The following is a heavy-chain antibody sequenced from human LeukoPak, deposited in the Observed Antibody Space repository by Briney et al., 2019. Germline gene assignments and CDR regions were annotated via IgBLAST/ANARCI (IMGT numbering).Heavy chain of an antibody. D-gene: IGHD3-22*01. V-gene: IGHV1-3*01. CDR2: INGGSGNT. CDR3: ANPRYDSSGYYYVD. Sequence: GDSVTVSCKAYGYTLTEYTMDWLRQAHGERLDWMGWINGGSGNTKYSPEFQGRVTITRDTSASTAYMELSSLRSEDTAVYYCANPRYDSSGYYYVDWGQGTLVTVSS. J-gene: IGHJ4*02. CDR1: GYTLTEYT.